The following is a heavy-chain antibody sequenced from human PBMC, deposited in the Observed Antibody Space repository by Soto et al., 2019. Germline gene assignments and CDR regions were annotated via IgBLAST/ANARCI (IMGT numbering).Heavy chain of an antibody. D-gene: IGHD6-19*01. V-gene: IGHV1-3*01. Sequence: QVQLVQSGAEVKKPGASVKVSCKASGYTFTSYAMHWVRQAPGQRLEWMGWINAGNGNTKYSQKFQGRVTITRDTSASTAYMELSSLRSEDTAVYYCAAVQTVAGPFDYWGQGTLVTVSS. CDR3: AAVQTVAGPFDY. CDR1: GYTFTSYA. J-gene: IGHJ4*02. CDR2: INAGNGNT.